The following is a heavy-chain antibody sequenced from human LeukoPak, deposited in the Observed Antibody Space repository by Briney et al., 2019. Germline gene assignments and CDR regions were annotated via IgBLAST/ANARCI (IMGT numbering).Heavy chain of an antibody. D-gene: IGHD4-17*01. Sequence: GGSLRLSCVAYAFTFSSYAMSWVRQAPGKGLEWVSGISGSGVSGSGGSANYADSVKGRFTISRDNSKNTLYLQMNSLRVEDTAVYYCAKFVTNAVDYWGQGTLVAVYS. CDR1: AFTFSSYA. CDR2: ISGSGVSGSGGSA. V-gene: IGHV3-23*01. CDR3: AKFVTNAVDY. J-gene: IGHJ4*02.